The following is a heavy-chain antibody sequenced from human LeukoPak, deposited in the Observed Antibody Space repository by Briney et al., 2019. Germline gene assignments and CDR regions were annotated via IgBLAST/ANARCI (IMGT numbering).Heavy chain of an antibody. CDR3: ARIADYYGSGSYYGSDY. Sequence: ASVKVSCKASGYSFTGYYMHWVRQAPGQGLEWMGWISAYNGNTNYAQKLQGRVTMTTDTSTSTAYMELRSLRSDDTAVYYCARIADYYGSGSYYGSDYWGQGTLVTVSS. CDR2: ISAYNGNT. V-gene: IGHV1-18*04. D-gene: IGHD3-10*01. CDR1: GYSFTGYY. J-gene: IGHJ4*02.